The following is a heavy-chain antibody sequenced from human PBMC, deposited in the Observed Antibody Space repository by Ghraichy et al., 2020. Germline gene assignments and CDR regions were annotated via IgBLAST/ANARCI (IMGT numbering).Heavy chain of an antibody. CDR3: AKVVWFGELISWFDP. Sequence: GGSLRLSCAASGFTFSSYAMSWVRQAPGKGLEWVSAISGSGGSTYYADSVKGRFTISRDNSKNTLYLQMNSLRAEDTAVYYCAKVVWFGELISWFDPWGQGTLVTVSS. CDR1: GFTFSSYA. V-gene: IGHV3-23*01. J-gene: IGHJ5*02. D-gene: IGHD3-10*01. CDR2: ISGSGGST.